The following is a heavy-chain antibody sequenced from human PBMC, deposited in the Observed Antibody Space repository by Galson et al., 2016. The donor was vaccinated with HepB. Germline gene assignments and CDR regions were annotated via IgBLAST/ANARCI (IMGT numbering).Heavy chain of an antibody. J-gene: IGHJ5*02. Sequence: SLRLSCAASGFTFSTNWMHWVRQAPGKGLVWVSRINGDGTITDYADSVKGRFTIPRDNAENTLYLQMNSLKVEDTAVYYCARDRGGSAGAFNWFDPWGQGTLVTVSS. CDR2: INGDGTIT. V-gene: IGHV3-74*01. CDR1: GFTFSTNW. D-gene: IGHD3-10*01. CDR3: ARDRGGSAGAFNWFDP.